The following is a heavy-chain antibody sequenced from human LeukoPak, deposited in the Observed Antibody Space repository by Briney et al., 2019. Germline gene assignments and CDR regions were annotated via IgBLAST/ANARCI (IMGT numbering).Heavy chain of an antibody. J-gene: IGHJ4*02. CDR3: ARPYLFYYGSGSFN. CDR2: IHLDGSEK. Sequence: GGSLRLSCAASGFTFSSYWMTWVRQAPGKGLEWVANIHLDGSEKNYVDSVRGRFTISRDNTRNSLYLQMNSLRAEDTAVYYCARPYLFYYGSGSFNRGQGTLVTVSS. V-gene: IGHV3-7*01. CDR1: GFTFSSYW. D-gene: IGHD3-10*01.